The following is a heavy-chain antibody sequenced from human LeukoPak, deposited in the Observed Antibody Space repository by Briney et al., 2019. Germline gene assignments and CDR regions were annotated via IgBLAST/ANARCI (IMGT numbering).Heavy chain of an antibody. CDR2: ISGSEGST. D-gene: IGHD2-21*01. J-gene: IGHJ3*02. V-gene: IGHV3-23*01. CDR3: AGDRAYPNDVFNI. Sequence: GGSLRLSCAASGFTFSNYAMSWVRQAPGKGLEWVSAISGSEGSTLYADSVRGRFTISRDNSKNTLYLHMYSLRDEDTALYYCAGDRAYPNDVFNIWGQGTMITVS. CDR1: GFTFSNYA.